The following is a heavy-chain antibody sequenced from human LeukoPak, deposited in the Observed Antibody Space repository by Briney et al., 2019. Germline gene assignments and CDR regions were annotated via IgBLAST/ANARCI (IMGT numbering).Heavy chain of an antibody. J-gene: IGHJ4*02. CDR1: GGSISNYY. V-gene: IGHV4-59*08. D-gene: IGHD3-16*02. CDR2: IHYSGST. CDR3: ARPLISSYGFTFEF. Sequence: SETLSLTCTVSGGSISNYYCSGIRQPPGKGLEWIGYIHYSGSTSYNPSLKSRVTISEDTSKNQISLKLSSVTAADTAVYYCARPLISSYGFTFEFGGQGTLVTVSS.